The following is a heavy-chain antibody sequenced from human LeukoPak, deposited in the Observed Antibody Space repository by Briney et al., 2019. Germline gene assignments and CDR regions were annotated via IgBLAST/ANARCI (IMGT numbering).Heavy chain of an antibody. CDR3: ASFYDSSGPYDY. D-gene: IGHD3-22*01. V-gene: IGHV3-48*01. CDR2: ISSSSSTI. J-gene: IGHJ4*02. Sequence: GGSLRLSCAASGFTFSSYAMSWVRQAPGKGLEWVSYISSSSSTIYYADSVKGRFTISRDNSKNTLYLQMNSLRAEDTAVYYCASFYDSSGPYDYWGQGTLVTVSS. CDR1: GFTFSSYA.